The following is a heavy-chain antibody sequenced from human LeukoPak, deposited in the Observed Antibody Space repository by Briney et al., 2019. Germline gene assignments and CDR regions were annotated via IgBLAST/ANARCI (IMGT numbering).Heavy chain of an antibody. J-gene: IGHJ4*02. V-gene: IGHV3-7*01. D-gene: IGHD3-22*01. CDR3: ARDPGGYDSSSYYRTDYFDY. CDR2: IKQDGSEK. CDR1: GFTFSSYW. Sequence: GGSLRLSCAASGFTFSSYWMSWVRQAPGKGLEWVANIKQDGSEKYYVDSVKGRFTISRDSAKNSLYLQMNSLRAEDTAVYYCARDPGGYDSSSYYRTDYFDYWGQGTLVTVSS.